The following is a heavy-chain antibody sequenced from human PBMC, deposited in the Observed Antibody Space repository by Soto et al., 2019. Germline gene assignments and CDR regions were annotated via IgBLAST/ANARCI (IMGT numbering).Heavy chain of an antibody. CDR2: MSHSGGT. CDR1: GGSVSSGSYY. CDR3: ARVARGTATTVVDAFHI. J-gene: IGHJ3*02. Sequence: QVQLQQWGAGLLKPSETLSLTCAVYGGSVSSGSYYWSWIRQPPGKGLEWIGEMSHSGGTHFHPYLKSRFTISVETSKNQFSLMMSSVTAADTALYYCARVARGTATTVVDAFHIWGPGTMVTVSS. V-gene: IGHV4-34*01. D-gene: IGHD1-1*01.